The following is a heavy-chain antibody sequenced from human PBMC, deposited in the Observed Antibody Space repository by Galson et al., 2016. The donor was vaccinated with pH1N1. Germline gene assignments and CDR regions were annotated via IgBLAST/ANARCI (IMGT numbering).Heavy chain of an antibody. CDR3: ARESLEWLIISGHRVELNWFDS. Sequence: TLSLTCTVSGGSISGDSDYWTWIRQPAGKGLEWIGRVSGTGTTNYNPFLKSRVTISIDTSKNQFSLKMASVTAADTAVYFCARESLEWLIISGHRVELNWFDSWGQGTLVTVSS. CDR2: VSGTGTT. J-gene: IGHJ5*01. V-gene: IGHV4-61*02. D-gene: IGHD3-3*01. CDR1: GGSISGDSDY.